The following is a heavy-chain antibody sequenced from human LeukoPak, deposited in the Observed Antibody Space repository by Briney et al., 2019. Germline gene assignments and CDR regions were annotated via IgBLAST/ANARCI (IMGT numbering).Heavy chain of an antibody. Sequence: GGSLRLPCAASGFTFSSYEMNWVRQAPGKGLEWVSYISSSGSTIYYADSVKGRFTISRDNAKNSLYLQMNSLRAEDTAVYYCARVGPAVAHLWGQGTLVTVSS. J-gene: IGHJ4*02. D-gene: IGHD6-19*01. V-gene: IGHV3-48*03. CDR1: GFTFSSYE. CDR2: ISSSGSTI. CDR3: ARVGPAVAHL.